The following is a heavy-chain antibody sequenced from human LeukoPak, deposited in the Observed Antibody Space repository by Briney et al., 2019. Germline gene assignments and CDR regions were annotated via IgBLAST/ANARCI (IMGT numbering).Heavy chain of an antibody. CDR3: ARGPSWIQLWPLPFH. V-gene: IGHV4-34*01. CDR2: INHSGST. CDR1: GGSFSGYY. Sequence: SETLSLTCAVYGGSFSGYYWSWIRQPPGKGLEWIGEINHSGSTNYNPSLKSRVTISVGTSKNQFSLKLSSVTAADTAVYYCARGPSWIQLWPLPFHWGQGTLVTVSS. J-gene: IGHJ4*02. D-gene: IGHD5-18*01.